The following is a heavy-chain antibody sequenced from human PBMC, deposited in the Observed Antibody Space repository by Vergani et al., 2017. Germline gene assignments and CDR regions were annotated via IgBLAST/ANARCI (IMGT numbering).Heavy chain of an antibody. V-gene: IGHV4-31*03. Sequence: QVQLQESGPGLVKPSQTLSLTCTVSGGSISSGGYYWSWIRQHQGKDLEWIGYIYYSGSTYYNPSLKSRVTISVDTSQNQFSLKLSSVTAPDTAVYYCARDAQGPDAFDIWGQGTMVTVSS. CDR2: IYYSGST. J-gene: IGHJ3*02. CDR1: GGSISSGGYY. CDR3: ARDAQGPDAFDI.